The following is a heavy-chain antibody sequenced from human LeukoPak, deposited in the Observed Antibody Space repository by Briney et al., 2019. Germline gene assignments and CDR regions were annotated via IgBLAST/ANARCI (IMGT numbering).Heavy chain of an antibody. J-gene: IGHJ6*02. CDR2: IIPIFGTA. V-gene: IGHV1-69*13. Sequence: GASVKVSCKASGGTFSSYAISWVRQAPGQGLEWMGGIIPIFGTANYAQKFQGRVTITADESTSTAYMELSSLRSEDTAVYYCARSGDGITGTTVYYYGMDVWGQGTTVTVSS. CDR1: GGTFSSYA. D-gene: IGHD1-20*01. CDR3: ARSGDGITGTTVYYYGMDV.